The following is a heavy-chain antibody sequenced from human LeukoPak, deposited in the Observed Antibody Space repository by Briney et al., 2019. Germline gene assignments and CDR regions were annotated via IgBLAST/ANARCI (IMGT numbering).Heavy chain of an antibody. Sequence: GGSLRLSCAASGFTFSAYTMSWVRHAPEKGLEGVSSFTSSSSSIYYADSVQGRFPIPRDNAKNSLYLQLTRLGTTDTLLQCFVRGRGTNDLNPWGQEPLLTVSS. V-gene: IGHV3-21*01. CDR2: FTSSSSSI. J-gene: IGHJ5*02. CDR1: GFTFSAYT. CDR3: VRGRGTNDLNP. D-gene: IGHD1-14*01.